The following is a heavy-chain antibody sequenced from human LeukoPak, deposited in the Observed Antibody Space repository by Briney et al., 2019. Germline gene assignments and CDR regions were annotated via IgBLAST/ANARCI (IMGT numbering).Heavy chain of an antibody. D-gene: IGHD3-10*01. CDR1: GGTFSSYA. J-gene: IGHJ6*02. CDR2: IIPILGIA. V-gene: IGHV1-69*04. Sequence: SVKVSCKASGGTFSSYAISWVRQAPGQGLEWMGRIIPILGIANYAQKFQGRVTITADKSTSTAYMELSSLRSEDTAVYYCARNDMVRGVPYYYGMDVWGQGTTVTVSS. CDR3: ARNDMVRGVPYYYGMDV.